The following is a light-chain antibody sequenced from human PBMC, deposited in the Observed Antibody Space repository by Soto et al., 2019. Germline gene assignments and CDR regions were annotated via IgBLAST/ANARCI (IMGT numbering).Light chain of an antibody. J-gene: IGKJ4*01. Sequence: DIQMTQSPSSLSASVGDRVTITCRAMQGISSYLAGYQRKPGKVPKLLIYAASTLQSGVPSRFSGSGSGTDFTPTISSLQPEDVATYYCQKYNSAPLTFGGGTTVEIK. CDR3: QKYNSAPLT. CDR2: AAS. V-gene: IGKV1-27*01. CDR1: QGISSY.